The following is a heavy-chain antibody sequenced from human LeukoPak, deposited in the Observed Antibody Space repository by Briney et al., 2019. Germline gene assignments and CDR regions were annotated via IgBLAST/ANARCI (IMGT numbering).Heavy chain of an antibody. CDR1: GGTFSSYA. CDR2: IIPILGIA. V-gene: IGHV1-69*04. D-gene: IGHD3-22*01. J-gene: IGHJ4*02. CDR3: ARDRDKTRTNYYDSSGYYTRRNDN. Sequence: ASVKVSCKASGGTFSSYAISWVRQAPGQGLEWMGRIIPILGIANYAQKFQGRVTITADKSTSTAYMELSSLRSEDTAVYYCARDRDKTRTNYYDSSGYYTRRNDNWGQGTLVTVSS.